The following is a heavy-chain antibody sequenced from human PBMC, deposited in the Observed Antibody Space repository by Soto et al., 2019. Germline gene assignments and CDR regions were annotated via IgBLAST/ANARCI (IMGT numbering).Heavy chain of an antibody. V-gene: IGHV4-4*07. Sequence: SETLSLTCTISGGAIGSHYWTWIRQPAGKGLEWIGRSYSSGRTQYNPSRQSRVTMSLDTSKNQFSLRLESVTAADTAVYYCARGQRFSDWFDPWGQGTLVTVSS. J-gene: IGHJ5*02. CDR1: GGAIGSHY. CDR2: SYSSGRT. CDR3: ARGQRFSDWFDP. D-gene: IGHD3-3*01.